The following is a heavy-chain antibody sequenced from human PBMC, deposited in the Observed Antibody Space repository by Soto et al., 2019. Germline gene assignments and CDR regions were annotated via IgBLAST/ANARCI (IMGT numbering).Heavy chain of an antibody. CDR2: IYHTGST. CDR3: ARISHDSSPS. CDR1: GGSISGYF. Sequence: SETLSLTCTVSGGSISGYFWNWIRQPPGKGLEWIGNIYHTGSTNYNPSLKSRVTISLDTSKNQFSLKLTSVTAADTAVYYCARISHDSSPSWGQGTMVTVSS. D-gene: IGHD3-22*01. V-gene: IGHV4-59*08. J-gene: IGHJ3*01.